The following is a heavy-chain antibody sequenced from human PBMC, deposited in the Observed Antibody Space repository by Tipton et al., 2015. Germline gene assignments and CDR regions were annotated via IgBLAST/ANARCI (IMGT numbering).Heavy chain of an antibody. D-gene: IGHD5-24*01. CDR2: LYDSGNT. Sequence: TLSLTCSVSDGSISSFSHYWGWIRQSPGRGLEWIGSLYDSGNTFYNPSLQSRTTMAVDPSKNQFSLRLTSVTAADTAVYYCARRDGFKDYLPDYFDYWGQGTLVTVSS. CDR1: DGSISSFSHY. V-gene: IGHV4-39*01. CDR3: ARRDGFKDYLPDYFDY. J-gene: IGHJ4*02.